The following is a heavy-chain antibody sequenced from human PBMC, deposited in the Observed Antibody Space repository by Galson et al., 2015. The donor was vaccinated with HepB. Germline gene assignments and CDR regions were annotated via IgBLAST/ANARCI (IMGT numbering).Heavy chain of an antibody. CDR2: FDAEDVET. J-gene: IGHJ4*02. D-gene: IGHD5-24*01. CDR1: EYTFTQLA. V-gene: IGHV1-24*01. CDR3: VTSEMWMHVWTD. Sequence: SVKVSCKVLEYTFTQLAMHWVRQAPGKGLEWMGGFDAEDVETKYADQFQGRLTTTEDPAEETAYMELSGLRSEDTAVYYCVTSEMWMHVWTDWGQGTLVTVSS.